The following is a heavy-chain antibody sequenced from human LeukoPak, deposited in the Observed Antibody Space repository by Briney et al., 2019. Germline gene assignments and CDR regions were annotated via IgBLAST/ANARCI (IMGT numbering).Heavy chain of an antibody. Sequence: SETLSLTCSVSGYSISSGYLWGWIRQPPGKGLEWIATIHNSGSTYYNPSLKSRVAISVDTSKNQFSLKLSSVTAADTAVYYCAREVRARDDKFYYYIDVWGKGTTVTVSS. D-gene: IGHD3-10*01. CDR1: GYSISSGYL. J-gene: IGHJ6*03. V-gene: IGHV4-38-2*02. CDR2: IHNSGST. CDR3: AREVRARDDKFYYYIDV.